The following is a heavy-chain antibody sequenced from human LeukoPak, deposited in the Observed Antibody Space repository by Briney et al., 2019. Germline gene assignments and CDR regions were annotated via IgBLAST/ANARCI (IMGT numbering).Heavy chain of an antibody. V-gene: IGHV1-46*01. J-gene: IGHJ6*02. D-gene: IGHD6-13*01. CDR3: AREGSSWYRDYYYYGMDV. Sequence: ASVKVSCKASGYTFITYKMHWVRQAPGQGLEWVGIINPSDGDRRNAQKFQGRVTMTRDTSTSTVYMELSSLRSEDTAVYYCAREGSSWYRDYYYYGMDVWGQGTTVTVSS. CDR1: GYTFITYK. CDR2: INPSDGDR.